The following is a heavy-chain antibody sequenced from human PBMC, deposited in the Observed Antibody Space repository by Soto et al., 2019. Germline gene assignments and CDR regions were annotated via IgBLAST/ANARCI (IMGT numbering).Heavy chain of an antibody. D-gene: IGHD2-2*02. V-gene: IGHV4-39*01. CDR2: IYYSGST. Sequence: QLQLQESGPGLVKPSETLSLTCTVSGGSISSSSYYWGWIRQPPGKGLEWIGSIYYSGSTYYNPSLKSRVTIPVDTSKNQFSLKLSSVTAADTAVYYCATRGGIVVVPAAIVDYWGQGTLVTVSS. J-gene: IGHJ4*02. CDR1: GGSISSSSYY. CDR3: ATRGGIVVVPAAIVDY.